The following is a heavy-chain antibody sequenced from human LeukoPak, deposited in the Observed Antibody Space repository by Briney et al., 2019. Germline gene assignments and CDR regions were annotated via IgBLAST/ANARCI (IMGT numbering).Heavy chain of an antibody. V-gene: IGHV3-48*04. CDR3: ATTLRTRGTWYFDL. J-gene: IGHJ2*01. Sequence: GGSLRLSCAASGFTFSSYWMHWVRQAPGKGLEWVSYISSSGYTKYYADSLKGRFTISRDNAKKTLYLQINSLRAEDTAVYYCATTLRTRGTWYFDLWGRGTLVTVSS. CDR2: ISSSGYTK. D-gene: IGHD1-1*01. CDR1: GFTFSSYW.